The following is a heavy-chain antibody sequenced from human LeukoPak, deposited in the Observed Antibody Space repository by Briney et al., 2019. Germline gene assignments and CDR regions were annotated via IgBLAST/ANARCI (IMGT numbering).Heavy chain of an antibody. V-gene: IGHV1-69*06. D-gene: IGHD3-22*01. J-gene: IGHJ4*02. Sequence: SVKVSCKASGYTFTSYDINWVRQAPGQGLEWMGGIIPIFGTANYAQKFQGRATITADKSTSTAYMELSSLRSEDTAVYYCARGGVYYYDSSGQYDFDYWGQGTLVTVSS. CDR2: IIPIFGTA. CDR3: ARGGVYYYDSSGQYDFDY. CDR1: GYTFTSYD.